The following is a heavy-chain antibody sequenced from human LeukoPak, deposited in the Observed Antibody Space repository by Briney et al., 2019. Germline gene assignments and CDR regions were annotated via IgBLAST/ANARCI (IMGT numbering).Heavy chain of an antibody. J-gene: IGHJ5*02. CDR3: ARVGIAAAANNWFDP. CDR1: GYTFTDQY. D-gene: IGHD6-13*01. CDR2: INPNSGDT. Sequence: ASVKVSCKASGYTFTDQYMHWVRQAPGQGLEWMGWINPNSGDTNYAQKFQGRVTMTRDTSISTAYMELSRLRSDDTAVYYCARVGIAAAANNWFDPWGQGTLVTVSS. V-gene: IGHV1-2*02.